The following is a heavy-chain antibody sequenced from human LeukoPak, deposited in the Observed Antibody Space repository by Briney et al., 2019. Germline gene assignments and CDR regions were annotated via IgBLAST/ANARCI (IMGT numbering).Heavy chain of an antibody. D-gene: IGHD2/OR15-2a*01. CDR2: IYSSGRT. CDR1: GGSISSYY. Sequence: SETLSLTCTVSGGSISSYYWTWIRQPSGKGLEWIGYIYSSGRTNYNPSLKSQVTMSVDTSKNQFSLKVISVTAAYTAVYYCARLSAGFNSSYWFDPWGQGTLVTVSS. V-gene: IGHV4-4*09. J-gene: IGHJ5*02. CDR3: ARLSAGFNSSYWFDP.